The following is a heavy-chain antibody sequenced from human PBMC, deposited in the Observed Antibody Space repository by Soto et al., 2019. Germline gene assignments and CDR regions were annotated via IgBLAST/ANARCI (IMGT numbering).Heavy chain of an antibody. V-gene: IGHV1-18*04. D-gene: IGHD3-22*01. CDR1: GYTFTSSG. J-gene: IGHJ4*02. CDR3: ARASPYYYDSSGYPGGFDY. CDR2: ISAYNGNT. Sequence: ASVKVSCKASGYTFTSSGISWVRQSPGQGLEWMGWISAYNGNTNYAQKLKGRVTMTTDTSTSTAYMELRSPRSDDTAVYYCARASPYYYDSSGYPGGFDYWGQGTLVTFSS.